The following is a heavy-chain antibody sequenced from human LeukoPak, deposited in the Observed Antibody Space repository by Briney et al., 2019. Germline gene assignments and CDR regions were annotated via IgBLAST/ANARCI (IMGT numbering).Heavy chain of an antibody. J-gene: IGHJ4*02. Sequence: MTSETLSLTCTVSGGSISSSSYYWGWIRQSPGKGLEWVGSIYFSGSSYYNPSLKSRVTISVDTSKNHFSLKLSSVTAADTAVYYCARQAPGYSYGYVYWGQGTLVTVSS. D-gene: IGHD5-18*01. CDR2: IYFSGSS. V-gene: IGHV4-39*01. CDR1: GGSISSSSYY. CDR3: ARQAPGYSYGYVY.